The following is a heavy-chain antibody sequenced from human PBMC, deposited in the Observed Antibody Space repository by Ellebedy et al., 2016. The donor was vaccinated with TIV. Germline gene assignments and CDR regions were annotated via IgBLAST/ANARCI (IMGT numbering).Heavy chain of an antibody. CDR1: GFTFSSYS. Sequence: GGSLRLSCAASGFTFSSYSMNWVRQAPGKGLEWVSSTSSSSGYRYYADSVKGRFTISRDNPKNSLSLQMNSLRAEDTAVYYCARVYGDYRMDVWGQGTTVTVSS. CDR2: TSSSSGYR. V-gene: IGHV3-21*01. D-gene: IGHD4/OR15-4a*01. CDR3: ARVYGDYRMDV. J-gene: IGHJ6*02.